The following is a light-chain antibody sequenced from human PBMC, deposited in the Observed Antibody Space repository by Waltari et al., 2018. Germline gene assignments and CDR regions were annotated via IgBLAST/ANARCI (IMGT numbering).Light chain of an antibody. V-gene: IGLV2-23*02. CDR3: CSYAGSSTFHV. J-gene: IGLJ3*02. Sequence: QSALTQPASVSGSPGQSITISCTGTSSDVGSYNLVSWYQQHPGKAPKLMIYEVSKRPSGVSNRFSGSKSGNTASPTISGLQAEDEADYYCCSYAGSSTFHVFGGGTKLTVL. CDR2: EVS. CDR1: SSDVGSYNL.